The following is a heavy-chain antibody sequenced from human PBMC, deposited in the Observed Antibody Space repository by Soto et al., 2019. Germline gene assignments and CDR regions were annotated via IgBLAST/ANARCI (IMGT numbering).Heavy chain of an antibody. J-gene: IGHJ3*02. CDR3: ASWTTVTTERFAAFYI. CDR1: GGSISSYY. D-gene: IGHD4-17*01. Sequence: QVQLQESGPGLVKPSETLSLTCTVSGGSISSYYWSWIRQPPRKGLEWIGYIYYSGSTNYNPSLMSLCTIPVDTYTDRFSLKLSFVTAADTAVEYCASWTTVTTERFAAFYIWGQGTMVTVSS. CDR2: IYYSGST. V-gene: IGHV4-59*01.